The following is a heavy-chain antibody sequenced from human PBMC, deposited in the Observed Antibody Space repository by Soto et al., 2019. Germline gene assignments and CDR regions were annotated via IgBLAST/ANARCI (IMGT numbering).Heavy chain of an antibody. V-gene: IGHV1-2*02. CDR3: ARDVDPSGDHRFDV. D-gene: IGHD2-21*01. Sequence: GQGLEWMGWINPKKGEINYAQSFQGRVTMTRDTSIRTVYMELSRLTSDDTGVFYCARDVDPSGDHRFDVWGQGTMATV. CDR2: INPKKGEI. J-gene: IGHJ3*01.